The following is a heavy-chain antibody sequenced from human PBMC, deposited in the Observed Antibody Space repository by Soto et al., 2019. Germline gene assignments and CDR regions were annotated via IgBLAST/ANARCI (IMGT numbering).Heavy chain of an antibody. J-gene: IGHJ6*02. V-gene: IGHV3-9*01. Sequence: EVQLVESGGALVQPGRSLRLSCAASGFTFGDYGMHWVRQVPGKGLEWVSGISWKSASIGYADSVKGRFTISRDNAKNLLHLQMNSLSAEDTALYHCAKSRGGTANGLDVWGQGTTVTVSS. CDR3: AKSRGGTANGLDV. CDR2: ISWKSASI. D-gene: IGHD2-15*01. CDR1: GFTFGDYG.